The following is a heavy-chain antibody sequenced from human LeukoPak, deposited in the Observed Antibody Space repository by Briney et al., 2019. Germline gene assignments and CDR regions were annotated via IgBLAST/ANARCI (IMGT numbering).Heavy chain of an antibody. CDR2: LSGSGGST. D-gene: IGHD2-2*01. V-gene: IGHV3-23*01. Sequence: GGSLRLSCAASGFTFSYYAMNWVRQAPGKGLEWVSTLSGSGGSTYYANSVKGRFTISRDNSKNTLYLKMDSLRAEDTAVYYCAKKGYCSDTSCNNGFDYWGQGTLVTVSS. CDR1: GFTFSYYA. J-gene: IGHJ4*02. CDR3: AKKGYCSDTSCNNGFDY.